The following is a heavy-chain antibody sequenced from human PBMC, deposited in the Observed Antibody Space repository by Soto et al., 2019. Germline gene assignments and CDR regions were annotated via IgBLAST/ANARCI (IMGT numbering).Heavy chain of an antibody. V-gene: IGHV3-30*18. D-gene: IGHD6-19*01. J-gene: IGHJ4*02. CDR1: GFTFSDYA. CDR3: AKGGRQWLVTSDFNY. CDR2: VSHDGRNT. Sequence: VQLVESGGGVVQPGRSLRLSCAASGFTFSDYAMYWVRQAPGKGLEWVAVVSHDGRNTHYADSVKGRFTISRDSSKNTVSQEMTSLRAEDTAVYYCAKGGRQWLVTSDFNYWGQGALFTVSS.